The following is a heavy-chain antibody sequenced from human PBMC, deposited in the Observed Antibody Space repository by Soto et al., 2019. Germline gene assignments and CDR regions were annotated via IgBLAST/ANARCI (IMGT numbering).Heavy chain of an antibody. J-gene: IGHJ6*02. CDR2: TSKDGINT. D-gene: IGHD1-1*01. CDR1: AFTLSKFA. V-gene: IGHV3-30-3*01. CDR3: ARGNMDV. Sequence: QVQLVESGGGVVQPGRSLRLSCAASAFTLSKFAMHWVRQAPGKGLEWVAVTSKDGINTYYADSVKGRFTISRDNSKSTIYPQMNSLRTEDTALYYCARGNMDVWGQGTTVTVSS.